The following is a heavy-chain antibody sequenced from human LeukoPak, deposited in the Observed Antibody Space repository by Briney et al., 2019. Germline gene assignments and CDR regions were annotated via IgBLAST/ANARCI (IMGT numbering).Heavy chain of an antibody. CDR3: ARDGWTRSGYYYYYMDV. D-gene: IGHD3/OR15-3a*01. V-gene: IGHV4-4*07. J-gene: IGHJ6*03. CDR1: GGSISSYY. CDR2: IYSSGRT. Sequence: PSETLSLTCTVSGGSISSYYWSWIRQPAGKGLEWIGRIYSSGRTNYNSSLESRVTISVDKSKNQLSLKLSSATAADTAVYYCARDGWTRSGYYYYYMDVWGKGTTVTVSS.